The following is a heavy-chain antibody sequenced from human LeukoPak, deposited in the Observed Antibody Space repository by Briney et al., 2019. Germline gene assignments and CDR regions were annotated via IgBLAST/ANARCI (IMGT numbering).Heavy chain of an antibody. CDR3: VRDGEGVAISVNYWFDP. D-gene: IGHD3-10*01. CDR1: GFKFTSYD. Sequence: GTSMKVSCKAVGFKFTSYDINWVRQASGQGLEWMGWMNPNNGNTGYAQKFQGRVTMTRDTSTSTAYMELRGLTSDDTAVYYCVRDGEGVAISVNYWFDPWGQGTLVTVSS. J-gene: IGHJ5*02. V-gene: IGHV1-8*01. CDR2: MNPNNGNT.